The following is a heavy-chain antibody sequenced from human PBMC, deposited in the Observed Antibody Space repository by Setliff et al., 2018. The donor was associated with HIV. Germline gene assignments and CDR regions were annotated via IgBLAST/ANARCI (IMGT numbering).Heavy chain of an antibody. CDR1: GYSISSNDW. CDR2: IYYSGSI. D-gene: IGHD4-17*01. J-gene: IGHJ4*02. Sequence: CVVSGYSISSNDWWGWIRQSPGKGLEWIGYIYYSGSIYYNPSLKSRVTMSVDTSKNQFSLKLSSVTAVDTAVYYCAKKGNGDYHFDYWGQGTLVTVSS. CDR3: AKKGNGDYHFDY. V-gene: IGHV4-28*02.